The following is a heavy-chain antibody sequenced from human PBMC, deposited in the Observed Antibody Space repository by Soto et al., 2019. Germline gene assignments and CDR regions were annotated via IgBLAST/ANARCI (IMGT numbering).Heavy chain of an antibody. CDR3: AGQWELPNFDY. CDR1: GGSISSSSYY. CDR2: IYYSGST. Sequence: SETLSLTCTVSGGSISSSSYYWGWIRQPPGKGLEWIGSIYYSGSTYYNPSLKSRVTISVDTSKNQFSLKLSSVTAADTAVYYCAGQWELPNFDYWGQGTLVTVSS. D-gene: IGHD1-26*01. J-gene: IGHJ4*02. V-gene: IGHV4-39*01.